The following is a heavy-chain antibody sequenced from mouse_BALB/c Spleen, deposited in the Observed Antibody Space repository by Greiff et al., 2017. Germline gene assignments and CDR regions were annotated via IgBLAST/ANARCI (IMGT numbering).Heavy chain of an antibody. D-gene: IGHD2-4*01. Sequence: EVKLVESGPELVKPGASVKISCKASGYTFTDYNMHWVKQSHGKSLEWIGYIYPYNGGTGYNQKFKSKATLTVDNSSSTAYMELRSLTSEDSAVYYCARSDDYESRWYFDVWGAGTTVTVSS. CDR3: ARSDDYESRWYFDV. CDR2: IYPYNGGT. J-gene: IGHJ1*01. CDR1: GYTFTDYN. V-gene: IGHV1S29*02.